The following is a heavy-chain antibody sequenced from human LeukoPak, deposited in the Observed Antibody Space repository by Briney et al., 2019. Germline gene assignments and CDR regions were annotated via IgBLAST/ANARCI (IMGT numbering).Heavy chain of an antibody. V-gene: IGHV1-2*02. Sequence: ASVKVSCKASGYTFTGYYMHWVRQAPGQGLELMGWINPNSGGTNYAQKSKGRVTMNRDPSLRPAYMELSRLRSDDTAVYYCARSADYWGQGTLVTVSS. CDR3: ARSADY. J-gene: IGHJ4*02. CDR2: INPNSGGT. CDR1: GYTFTGYY.